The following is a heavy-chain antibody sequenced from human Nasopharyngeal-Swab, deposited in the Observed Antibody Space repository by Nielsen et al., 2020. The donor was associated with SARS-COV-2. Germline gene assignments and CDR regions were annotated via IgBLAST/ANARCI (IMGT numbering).Heavy chain of an antibody. CDR1: AFTFSHYA. V-gene: IGHV3-23*01. Sequence: GGSLRLSCAGSAFTFSHYAMSWVRQAPGKGLEWVSAISGSGDNTYYADSVKGRFTISRDNPKNTLYLQMNSLRAEDTADYYCAKPHLRYYDWLLFDYWGQGTLVTVSS. J-gene: IGHJ4*02. CDR2: ISGSGDNT. D-gene: IGHD3-9*01. CDR3: AKPHLRYYDWLLFDY.